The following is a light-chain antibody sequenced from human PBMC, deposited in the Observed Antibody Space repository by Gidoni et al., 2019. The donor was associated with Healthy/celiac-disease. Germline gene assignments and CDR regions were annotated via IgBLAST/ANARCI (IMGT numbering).Light chain of an antibody. V-gene: IGKV3-20*01. J-gene: IGKJ1*01. CDR3: QQYGSSPET. Sequence: EIVLTQSPGTLSLSPGERATLSCRASQSVSSSYLAWYQQKPGQAPRLLIYGASSRATGIPDRFSGSWSETDFTLTISRLEPEAFAVYYCQQYGSSPETFGQGTKVEIK. CDR2: GAS. CDR1: QSVSSSY.